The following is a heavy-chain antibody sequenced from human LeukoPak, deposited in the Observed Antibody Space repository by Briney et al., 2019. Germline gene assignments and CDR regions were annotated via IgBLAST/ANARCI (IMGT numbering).Heavy chain of an antibody. J-gene: IGHJ2*01. CDR1: GGSVSSGSYY. D-gene: IGHD5-18*01. V-gene: IGHV4-31*03. CDR3: ASGGYSYGPRAYDL. Sequence: SETLSLTCTVSGGSVSSGSYYWSWIRQHPGTGLEWIGYIYYSGSTYYNPSLKSRVTISVDTSKNQFSLKLSSVTAADTAVYYCASGGYSYGPRAYDLWGRGTLVTVSS. CDR2: IYYSGST.